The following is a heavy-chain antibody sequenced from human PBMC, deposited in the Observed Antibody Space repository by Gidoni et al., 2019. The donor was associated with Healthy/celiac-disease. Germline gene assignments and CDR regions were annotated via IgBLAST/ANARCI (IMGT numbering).Heavy chain of an antibody. CDR2: IYWNDDK. Sequence: QITLKESGPTLVKPPQTLTLTCTFSGFSLSTSGVGVGWIRQPPGKALEWLALIYWNDDKRYSPSLKSRLTITKDTSKNQVVLTMTNMDPVDTATYYCAHSQGAIVVVTGGHWFDPWGQGTLVTVSS. D-gene: IGHD2-21*02. CDR1: GFSLSTSGVG. J-gene: IGHJ5*02. V-gene: IGHV2-5*01. CDR3: AHSQGAIVVVTGGHWFDP.